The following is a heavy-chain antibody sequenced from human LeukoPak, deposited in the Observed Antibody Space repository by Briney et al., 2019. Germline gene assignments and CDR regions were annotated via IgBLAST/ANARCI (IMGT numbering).Heavy chain of an antibody. J-gene: IGHJ4*02. Sequence: SETLSLTCTVSGGSISSSSYYWGWLRQPPGKGLEWIGSIYYSGSTYHNPSLKSRVTISVDTSKNQFSLRLSSVPAADTAVYYCARRRYYYGSGRIDYWGQGTLVTVSS. CDR3: ARRRYYYGSGRIDY. D-gene: IGHD3-10*01. CDR2: IYYSGST. CDR1: GGSISSSSYY. V-gene: IGHV4-39*01.